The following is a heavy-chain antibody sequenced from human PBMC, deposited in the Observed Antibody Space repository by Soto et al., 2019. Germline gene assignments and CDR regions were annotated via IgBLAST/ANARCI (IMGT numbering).Heavy chain of an antibody. CDR3: ARTHFDWLLGLFYNWFDP. D-gene: IGHD3-9*01. Sequence: GASVKVSCKASGYTFTSYGISWVRQAPGQGLEWMGWISAYNGNTNYAQKPQGRVTMTTDTSTSTAYMELRSLRSDDTAVYYCARTHFDWLLGLFYNWFDPWGQGTLVTVSS. CDR2: ISAYNGNT. J-gene: IGHJ5*02. CDR1: GYTFTSYG. V-gene: IGHV1-18*01.